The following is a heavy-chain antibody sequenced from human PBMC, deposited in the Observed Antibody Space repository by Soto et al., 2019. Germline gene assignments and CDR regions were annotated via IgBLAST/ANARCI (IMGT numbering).Heavy chain of an antibody. CDR1: WHPLTGHY. D-gene: IGHD1-26*01. J-gene: IGHJ4*02. V-gene: IGHV1-2*02. CDR2: IGPESGAT. Sequence: XSVKVACKASWHPLTGHYIHWVRQAPEQGPEWMGEIGPESGATRYAQRFQCRVTMTKDMSITTVYMELNNLSPEDTAVYYCGRGRSGQIVVSHWGQGTPVTVYS. CDR3: GRGRSGQIVVSH.